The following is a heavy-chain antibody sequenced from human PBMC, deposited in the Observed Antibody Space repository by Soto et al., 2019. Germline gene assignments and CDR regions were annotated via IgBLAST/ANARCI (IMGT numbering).Heavy chain of an antibody. D-gene: IGHD6-19*01. Sequence: QVQLVQSGAEVRKPGASVKVSCKASGYTFASYGIGWVRQAPGQGLEWMGWISVYKGDTNYAQKFQDRVTMTTDTPTNTAYMELRSLRSDDTAIYYCARGQWLVLWDYWGQGTLVTVSS. CDR1: GYTFASYG. J-gene: IGHJ4*02. CDR2: ISVYKGDT. V-gene: IGHV1-18*01. CDR3: ARGQWLVLWDY.